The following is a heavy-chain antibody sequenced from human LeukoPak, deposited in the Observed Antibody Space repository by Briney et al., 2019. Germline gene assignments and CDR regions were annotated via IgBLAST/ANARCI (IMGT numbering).Heavy chain of an antibody. CDR2: LRYDGSNQ. V-gene: IGHV3-30*02. CDR1: GFTFIRNG. D-gene: IGHD1-7*01. J-gene: IGHJ4*02. CDR3: ASGTTGTTGFNY. Sequence: GGSLRLSCEASGFTFIRNGMHWVRQAPGKGLEWVAFLRYDGSNQYYADSVQGRFTISRDNSKNTLYLQMYSLRAEDTAVYYCASGTTGTTGFNYWGQGTLVTVSS.